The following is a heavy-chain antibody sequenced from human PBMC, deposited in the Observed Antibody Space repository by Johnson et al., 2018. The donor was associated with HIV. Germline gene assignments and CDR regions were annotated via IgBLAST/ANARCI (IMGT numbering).Heavy chain of an antibody. Sequence: MLLVESGGGLVQRGGSLRLSCAGSGFTVSRNYMSWVRQAPWKGLEWVSIIYSGGVTNYADSVKGRFTISRDNSKNTRYLQMNSLRNEDTAVYYCARVSLAYSSGYDACDIWGQGRIVTVSS. CDR1: GFTVSRNY. D-gene: IGHD5-18*01. CDR2: IYSGGVT. J-gene: IGHJ3*02. V-gene: IGHV3-66*02. CDR3: ARVSLAYSSGYDACDI.